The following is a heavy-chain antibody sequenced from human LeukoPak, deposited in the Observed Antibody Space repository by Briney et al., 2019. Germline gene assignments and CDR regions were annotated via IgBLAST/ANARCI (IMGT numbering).Heavy chain of an antibody. CDR2: IYYSGST. D-gene: IGHD6-6*01. J-gene: IGHJ4*02. CDR3: ARAGFALAPHRGTPFDY. CDR1: GGSISSSSYY. V-gene: IGHV4-39*07. Sequence: SETLSLTCTVSGGSISSSSYYWGWIRQPPGKGLEWIGSIYYSGSTHYNPSPKSRVTISVDTSKNQLSLKLTSVTAADTAVYYCARAGFALAPHRGTPFDYWGQGTLVTVSS.